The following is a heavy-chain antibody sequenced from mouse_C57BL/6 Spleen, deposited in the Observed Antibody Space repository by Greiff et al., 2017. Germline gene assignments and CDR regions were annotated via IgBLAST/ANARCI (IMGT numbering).Heavy chain of an antibody. CDR3: AKGDSNHEAWFAY. CDR2: INPGSGGT. D-gene: IGHD2-5*01. V-gene: IGHV1-54*01. Sequence: QVQLQQSGAELVRPGTSVKVSCKASGYAFTNYLIEWVKQRPGQGLEWIGVINPGSGGTNYNEKFKGKATLTADKSSSTAYMQLSNLTSEDSAVYFCAKGDSNHEAWFAYWGQGTLVTVSA. J-gene: IGHJ3*01. CDR1: GYAFTNYL.